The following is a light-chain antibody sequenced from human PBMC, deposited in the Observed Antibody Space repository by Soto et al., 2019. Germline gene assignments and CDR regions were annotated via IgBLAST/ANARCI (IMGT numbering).Light chain of an antibody. CDR2: DAS. CDR3: LQHNSYPSIT. Sequence: DIQMTQYPYPLPASDGDIVTITCLASQGIRKDLAWYQQRPGKAPKRLIYDASSLQSGVPSRFSGSGSGTDFTLTISSLQPEDFATYYCLQHNSYPSITFGQGTRLEIK. V-gene: IGKV1-17*01. CDR1: QGIRKD. J-gene: IGKJ5*01.